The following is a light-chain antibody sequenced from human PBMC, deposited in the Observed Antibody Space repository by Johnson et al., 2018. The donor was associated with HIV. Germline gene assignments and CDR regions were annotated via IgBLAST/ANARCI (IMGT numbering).Light chain of an antibody. CDR2: ENN. J-gene: IGLJ1*01. CDR1: SSNIGNNY. V-gene: IGLV1-51*02. CDR3: GTWYTSLGTEF. Sequence: QAVLTQPPSVSAAPGQKVTISCSGSSSNIGNNYVSWYQQLPGTAPKLLIYENNKRPSGIPDRFSGSKSGTSATLSITGLQTGDEADYYCGTWYTSLGTEFFGTGTKVTVL.